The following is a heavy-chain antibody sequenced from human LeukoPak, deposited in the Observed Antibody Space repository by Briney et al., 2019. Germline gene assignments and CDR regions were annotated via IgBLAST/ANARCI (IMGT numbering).Heavy chain of an antibody. V-gene: IGHV1-2*02. CDR2: INPNSGDT. J-gene: IGHJ5*02. CDR1: GCTFTDYY. CDR3: ARPHGDYYNWFDP. D-gene: IGHD4-17*01. Sequence: ASVMVSCKASGCTFTDYYIHWVRQAPGQGLEWMGWINPNSGDTNYAQKFQDRVTLTRDTSITTAYMELTNLRSDDTAVYYCARPHGDYYNWFDPWGQGTLVTVSS.